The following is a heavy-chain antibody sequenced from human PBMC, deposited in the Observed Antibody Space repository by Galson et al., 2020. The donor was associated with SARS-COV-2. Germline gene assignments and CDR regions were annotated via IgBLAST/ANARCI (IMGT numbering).Heavy chain of an antibody. CDR2: ITGSGGST. V-gene: IGHV3-23*01. CDR1: GFTFSSYD. Sequence: GGSLRLSCAASGFTFSSYDMTWVRQAPGEGLEWVSAITGSGGSTYYADSVKGRFTISRDNSKNTLYLQMDSLRAEDTAVYYCAKEAAGQYNVWGGYYVKYYYYYMDVWGKGTTVTVSS. D-gene: IGHD3-3*01. J-gene: IGHJ6*03. CDR3: AKEAAGQYNVWGGYYVKYYYYYMDV.